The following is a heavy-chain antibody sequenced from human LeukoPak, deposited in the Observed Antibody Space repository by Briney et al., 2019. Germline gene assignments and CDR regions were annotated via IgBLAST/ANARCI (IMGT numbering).Heavy chain of an antibody. D-gene: IGHD3-3*01. V-gene: IGHV3-7*01. Sequence: GGSLRLSCAASGFTFSSYGMHWVRQAPGKGLEWVANIKQDGSDKYYVDSVKGRFTISRDNAKNSLYLQMNSLRAEDTAVYYCARGGTDNDFWSGYELGSWYYFDYWGQGTLVTVSS. CDR2: IKQDGSDK. J-gene: IGHJ4*02. CDR3: ARGGTDNDFWSGYELGSWYYFDY. CDR1: GFTFSSYG.